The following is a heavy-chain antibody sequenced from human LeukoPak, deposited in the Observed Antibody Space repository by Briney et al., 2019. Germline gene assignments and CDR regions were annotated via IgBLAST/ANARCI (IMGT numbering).Heavy chain of an antibody. CDR2: ISSSSSYI. J-gene: IGHJ4*02. CDR1: GFTFSSYT. D-gene: IGHD3-10*01. Sequence: GGSLRLSCAASGFTFSSYTMNWVRQAPGKGLEWVSSISSSSSYIYYADSVKGRFTISRDNAKNSLYLQMNSLRAEDTAVYYCARLAPRYSGSGTQMGFDYWGQGTLVTVSS. CDR3: ARLAPRYSGSGTQMGFDY. V-gene: IGHV3-21*06.